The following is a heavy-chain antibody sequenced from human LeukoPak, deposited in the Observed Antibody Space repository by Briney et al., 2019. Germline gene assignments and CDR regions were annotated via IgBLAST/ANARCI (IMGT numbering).Heavy chain of an antibody. CDR3: ARRVVVPAAPYYFDY. V-gene: IGHV3-23*01. CDR1: GFILSSFA. J-gene: IGHJ4*02. CDR2: ISGSAGST. D-gene: IGHD2-2*01. Sequence: GGSLRLSCAASGFILSSFAMTWVRQAPGKGLEWVSSISGSAGSTYHADSVKGRFTISRDTSKNTLYLQMNSLRAEDTAVYYCARRVVVPAAPYYFDYWGQGTLVTVSS.